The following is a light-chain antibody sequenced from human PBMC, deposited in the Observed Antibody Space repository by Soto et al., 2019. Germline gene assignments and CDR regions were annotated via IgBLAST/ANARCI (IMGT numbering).Light chain of an antibody. Sequence: IRMTQSPSSLSASTGDTVTVACRASQGISNWLAWYQQKPGKAPKLLIFHASSLESGVPSRFSGSGSGTEFTLTISSLQSDDFATYYCQQYSSYPTFGQGTKVDIK. J-gene: IGKJ1*01. CDR3: QQYSSYPT. CDR2: HAS. V-gene: IGKV1-5*01. CDR1: QGISNW.